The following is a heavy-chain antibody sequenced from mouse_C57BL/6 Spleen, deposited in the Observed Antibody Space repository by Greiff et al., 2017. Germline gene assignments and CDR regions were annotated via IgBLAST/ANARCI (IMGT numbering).Heavy chain of an antibody. CDR3: ARSDGSYYAMDY. V-gene: IGHV1-20*01. D-gene: IGHD2-3*01. J-gene: IGHJ4*01. CDR2: INPYNGDT. Sequence: EVQLQQSGPELVKPGDSVKISCKASGYSFTGYFMNWVMQSHGKSLEWIGRINPYNGDTFYNQKFKGKATLTVDKSSSTAHMELRSLTSEDSAVSYCARSDGSYYAMDYWGQGTSVTVSS. CDR1: GYSFTGYF.